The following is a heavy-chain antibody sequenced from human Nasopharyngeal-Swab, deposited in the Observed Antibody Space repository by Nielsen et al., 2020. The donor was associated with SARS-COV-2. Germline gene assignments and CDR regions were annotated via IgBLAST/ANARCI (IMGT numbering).Heavy chain of an antibody. CDR2: ISDSGSIT. CDR3: AKDGGGWYTSGWYYFDY. Sequence: GGSLRLSCAASGFIFRNYAMNWVRQAPGKGLEWVSVISDSGSITYYADSVKGRFTISRDNSRNTLSLQMNALRVDDTAVYYCAKDGGGWYTSGWYYFDYWGQGTLVTVSS. D-gene: IGHD6-19*01. V-gene: IGHV3-23*01. CDR1: GFIFRNYA. J-gene: IGHJ4*02.